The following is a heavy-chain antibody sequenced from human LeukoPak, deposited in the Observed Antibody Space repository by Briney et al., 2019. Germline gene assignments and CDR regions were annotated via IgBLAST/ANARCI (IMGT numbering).Heavy chain of an antibody. Sequence: PSQTLSLTCAVYGGSISSGGYSWSWIRQPPGKGLEWIGYIYHSGSTYYNPSLKSRVTISVDRSKNQFSLKLSSVTAADTAVYYCASSHHYYDSSGYYVPTFDYWGQGTLVTVSS. D-gene: IGHD3-22*01. V-gene: IGHV4-30-2*01. J-gene: IGHJ4*02. CDR2: IYHSGST. CDR1: GGSISSGGYS. CDR3: ASSHHYYDSSGYYVPTFDY.